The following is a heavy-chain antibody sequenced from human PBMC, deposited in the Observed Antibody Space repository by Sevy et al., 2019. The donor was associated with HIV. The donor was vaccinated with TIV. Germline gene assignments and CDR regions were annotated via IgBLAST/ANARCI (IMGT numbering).Heavy chain of an antibody. V-gene: IGHV3-49*03. J-gene: IGHJ4*02. CDR1: GFSFDDYA. CDR3: SRVLATVLTPEYYFDY. D-gene: IGHD4-17*01. CDR2: ITRNSYEAYGGTT. Sequence: GGSLRLSCTTPGFSFDDYAMSWFRQAPGKGLEWVAFITRNSYEAYGGTTEYAASVKGRFTITRDDSESIAYLQMNSLKTADTAVYYCSRVLATVLTPEYYFDYWGQGTLVTVSS.